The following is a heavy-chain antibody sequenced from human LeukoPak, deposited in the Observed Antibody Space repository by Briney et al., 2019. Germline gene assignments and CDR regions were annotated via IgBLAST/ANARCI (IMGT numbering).Heavy chain of an antibody. J-gene: IGHJ3*02. Sequence: SETLSLTCSVSGGSISSGFYYWSWIRQPAGKGLEWIGRIYASGNTNYNTSLKSRVTISADTSNKQFSLKLSSVTAADTAVYYCARDLAIYDSSGYYYSDAFDIWGQGIMVTVSS. D-gene: IGHD3-22*01. CDR3: ARDLAIYDSSGYYYSDAFDI. CDR2: IYASGNT. CDR1: GGSISSGFYY. V-gene: IGHV4-61*02.